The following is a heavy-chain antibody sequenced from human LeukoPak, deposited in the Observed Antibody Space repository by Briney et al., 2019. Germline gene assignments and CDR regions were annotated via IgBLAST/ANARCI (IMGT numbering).Heavy chain of an antibody. V-gene: IGHV4-4*07. CDR3: ARDRRRWNYDREEDWFDP. Sequence: SSETLSLTCTVSGGSISSYYWSWIRQPAGKGLEWIGRIYTSGSTNYNPSLKSRVTMSVDTSKNQFPLKLSSVTAADTAVYYCARDRRRWNYDREEDWFDPWGQGTLVTVSS. CDR1: GGSISSYY. CDR2: IYTSGST. J-gene: IGHJ5*02. D-gene: IGHD1-7*01.